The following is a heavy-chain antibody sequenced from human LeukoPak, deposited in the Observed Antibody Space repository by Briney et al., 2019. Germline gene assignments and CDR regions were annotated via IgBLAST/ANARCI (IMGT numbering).Heavy chain of an antibody. J-gene: IGHJ4*02. CDR2: MNPNSGNT. Sequence: GASVKVSCKASGYTFTSYDINWVRQATGQGLEWMGWMNPNSGNTGYAQKFQGRVTMTRNTSISTAYMELSSLRSEDTAVYYCARARRYGSGSRRDPKYYFDYWGQGTLVTVSS. D-gene: IGHD3-10*01. CDR1: GYTFTSYD. CDR3: ARARRYGSGSRRDPKYYFDY. V-gene: IGHV1-8*01.